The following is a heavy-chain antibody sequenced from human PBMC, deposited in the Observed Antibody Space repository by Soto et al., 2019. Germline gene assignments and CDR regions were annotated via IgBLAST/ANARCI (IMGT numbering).Heavy chain of an antibody. CDR1: GGTFSSYA. V-gene: IGHV1-69*06. CDR3: ARGAYSSGWSGMDV. CDR2: IIPIFGTA. Sequence: SVKVSCKASGGTFSSYAISWVRQAPGQGLEWMGGIIPIFGTANYAQKFQGRVTITADKSTSTAYMELSSLRSEDTAVYYCARGAYSSGWSGMDVWGQGTTVTVSS. D-gene: IGHD6-19*01. J-gene: IGHJ6*02.